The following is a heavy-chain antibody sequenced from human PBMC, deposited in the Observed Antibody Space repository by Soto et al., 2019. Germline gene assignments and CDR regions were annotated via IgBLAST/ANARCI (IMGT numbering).Heavy chain of an antibody. CDR2: INHSGST. CDR1: GVSFSGYY. J-gene: IGHJ4*02. D-gene: IGHD3-22*01. V-gene: IGHV4-34*01. Sequence: SETLSLTCAVYGVSFSGYYWSWIRQPPGKGLEWIGEINHSGSTNYNPSLKSRVTISVDTSKNQFSLKLSSVTAADTAVYYCARVRDRYYYDSSGYYPRYYFDYWGQGTLVTVSS. CDR3: ARVRDRYYYDSSGYYPRYYFDY.